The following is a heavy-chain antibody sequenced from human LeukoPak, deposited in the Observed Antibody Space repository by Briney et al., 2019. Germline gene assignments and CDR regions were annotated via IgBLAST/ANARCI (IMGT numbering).Heavy chain of an antibody. J-gene: IGHJ3*02. CDR1: GFTFSSFG. V-gene: IGHV3-23*01. D-gene: IGHD6-19*01. CDR3: ARNFDGWFDAFDI. CDR2: ISGSSVNT. Sequence: GGSLRLSCAASGFTFSSFGMSWVRQAPGKGLEWVSAISGSSVNTYYADSVKGRFTISRDNSKNTLYLQMNSLRAEDTAVYYCARNFDGWFDAFDIWGQGTMVTVSS.